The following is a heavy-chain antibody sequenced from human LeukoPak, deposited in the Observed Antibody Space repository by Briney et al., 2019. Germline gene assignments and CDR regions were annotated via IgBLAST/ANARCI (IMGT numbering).Heavy chain of an antibody. CDR1: GFTFSSYA. Sequence: GGSLRLSRAASGFTFSSYAMSWVRQAPGKGLEWVSAISGSGGSTYYADSVKGRFTISRDNSKNTLYLQMNSLRAEDTAVYYCAKSTTVTDLGDYWGQGTLVTVSS. CDR2: ISGSGGST. D-gene: IGHD4-17*01. CDR3: AKSTTVTDLGDY. V-gene: IGHV3-23*01. J-gene: IGHJ4*02.